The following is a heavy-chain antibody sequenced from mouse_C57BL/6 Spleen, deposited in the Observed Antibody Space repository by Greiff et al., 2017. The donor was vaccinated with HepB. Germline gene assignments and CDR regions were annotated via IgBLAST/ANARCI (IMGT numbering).Heavy chain of an antibody. D-gene: IGHD2-10*02. J-gene: IGHJ4*01. V-gene: IGHV10-3*01. CDR3: VRVGGYGNYPHYYAMDY. Sequence: GGGLVQPKGSLKLSCAASGFTFNTYAMHWVRQAPGKGLEWVARIRSKSSNYATYYADSVKDRFTISRDDSQSMLYLQMNNLKTEDTAMYYCVRVGGYGNYPHYYAMDYWGQGTSVTVSS. CDR2: IRSKSSNYAT. CDR1: GFTFNTYA.